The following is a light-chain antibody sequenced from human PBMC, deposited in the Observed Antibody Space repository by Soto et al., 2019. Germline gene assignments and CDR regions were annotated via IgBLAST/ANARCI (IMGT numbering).Light chain of an antibody. CDR3: VEAALLPHA. CDR1: QSLAFRDGNIY. Sequence: DIVLTQTPLSLVVTLGQPASISCKSSQSLAFRDGNIYLNWLPQRPGQPPRLLIYKTSNRFSGVPDRLSGSGAGTEFTLKISKGEAEDVGVYYCVEAALLPHAFGQGTKVEIK. V-gene: IGKV2-24*01. J-gene: IGKJ1*01. CDR2: KTS.